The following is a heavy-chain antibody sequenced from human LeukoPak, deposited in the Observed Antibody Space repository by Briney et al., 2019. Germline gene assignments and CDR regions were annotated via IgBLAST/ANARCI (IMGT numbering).Heavy chain of an antibody. CDR3: ARQYYYDSSGYLPSPYYYYYYMDV. V-gene: IGHV1-46*01. CDR2: INPSGGST. CDR1: GYTFTSYY. Sequence: ASVKVSCKASGYTFTSYYMHWVRQAPGQGLEWMGIINPSGGSTSYAQKFQGRVTMTRDTSTSTVYMELSSLRSEDTAVYYCARQYYYDSSGYLPSPYYYYYYMDVWGKGTTVTVSS. D-gene: IGHD3-22*01. J-gene: IGHJ6*03.